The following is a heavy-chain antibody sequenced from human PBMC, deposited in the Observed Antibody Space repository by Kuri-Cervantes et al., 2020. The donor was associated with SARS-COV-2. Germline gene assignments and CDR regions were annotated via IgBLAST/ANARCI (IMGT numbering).Heavy chain of an antibody. V-gene: IGHV4-34*01. D-gene: IGHD1-26*01. Sequence: ESLKISCAVYGGSFSGYYWSWIRQPPGKGLEWIGEINHSGGTNYNPSLKSRLTMSLDMSKSQFSLKLNSVTAADTAVYYCARDSRSYYQVLLDHFYYSYMDVWGKGTTVTVSS. CDR2: INHSGGT. CDR1: GGSFSGYY. CDR3: ARDSRSYYQVLLDHFYYSYMDV. J-gene: IGHJ6*03.